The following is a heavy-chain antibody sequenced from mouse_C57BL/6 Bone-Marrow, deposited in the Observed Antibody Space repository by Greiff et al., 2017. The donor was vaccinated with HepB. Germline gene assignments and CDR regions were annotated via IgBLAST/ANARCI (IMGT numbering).Heavy chain of an antibody. D-gene: IGHD1-1*01. CDR2: IDPSDSYT. Sequence: QVQLQQPGAELVMPGASVKLPCKASGYTFTSYWMHWVKQRPGQGLEWIGEIDPSDSYTNYNQKFKGKSTLTVDKSSSTAYMQLSSLTSEDSAVYYCARPGGSSLWYFDVWGTGTTVTVSS. V-gene: IGHV1-69*01. J-gene: IGHJ1*03. CDR3: ARPGGSSLWYFDV. CDR1: GYTFTSYW.